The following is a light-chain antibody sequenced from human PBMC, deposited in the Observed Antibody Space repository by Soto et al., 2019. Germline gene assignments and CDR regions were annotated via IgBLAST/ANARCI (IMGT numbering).Light chain of an antibody. J-gene: IGLJ1*01. V-gene: IGLV1-40*01. CDR3: QSYDSSLSGSDV. CDR1: SSNIGAGYD. CDR2: GNT. Sequence: QAVVTQPPSVSGAPGQRVTISCTGSSSNIGAGYDVHWYQQLPGTAPKLLIYGNTNRPSGVPDRFSGSKSGTSASLAITGLQADDEADYYCQSYDSSLSGSDVFGTGTKLTVL.